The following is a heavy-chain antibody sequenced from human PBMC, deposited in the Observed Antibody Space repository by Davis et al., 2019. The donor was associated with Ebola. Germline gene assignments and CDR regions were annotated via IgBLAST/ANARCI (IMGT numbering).Heavy chain of an antibody. D-gene: IGHD1-26*01. CDR1: GFTFSSYA. Sequence: GESLKISCAASGFTFSSYAMHWVRQAPGKGLEWVAVISYDGSNKYYADSVKGRFTISRDNAKNSLYLQMNSLRAEDTAVYYCASFGSSDAFDIWGQGTMVTVSS. V-gene: IGHV3-30-3*01. J-gene: IGHJ3*02. CDR3: ASFGSSDAFDI. CDR2: ISYDGSNK.